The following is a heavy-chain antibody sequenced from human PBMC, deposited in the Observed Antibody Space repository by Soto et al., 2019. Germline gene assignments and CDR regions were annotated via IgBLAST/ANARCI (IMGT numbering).Heavy chain of an antibody. J-gene: IGHJ1*01. CDR2: INPSGGST. V-gene: IGHV1-46*03. Sequence: ASVKVSCKASGYTFTRYYMHWVRQAPGQGLEWMGMINPSGGSTTYAQNFQGRVTMTRDTSTSTIYMDLSSLRSEDTAVYYCTRTLTANPAEYFQHCGQGTLVTVSS. CDR1: GYTFTRYY. D-gene: IGHD3-16*01. CDR3: TRTLTANPAEYFQH.